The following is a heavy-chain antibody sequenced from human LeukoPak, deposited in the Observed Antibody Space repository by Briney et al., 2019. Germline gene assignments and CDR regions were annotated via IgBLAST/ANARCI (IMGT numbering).Heavy chain of an antibody. CDR3: ARQRYYYDSSGYYYERHPPPGAFDI. D-gene: IGHD3-22*01. CDR1: GGSISSYY. J-gene: IGHJ3*02. CDR2: IYYSGST. V-gene: IGHV4-59*08. Sequence: SETLSLTCTVSGGSISSYYWSWIRQPPGKGLEWIGYIYYSGSTNYNPSLKSRVTISVDTSKNQFSLKLSSVTAADTAVYYCARQRYYYDSSGYYYERHPPPGAFDIWGQGTMVTVSS.